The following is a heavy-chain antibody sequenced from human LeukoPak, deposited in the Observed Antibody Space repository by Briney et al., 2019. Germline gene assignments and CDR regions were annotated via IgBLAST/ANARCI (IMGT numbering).Heavy chain of an antibody. CDR2: ISWDGGST. V-gene: IGHV3-43*01. CDR1: GFTFDDYT. CDR3: AKDNRRTTYCGGDCFFDY. Sequence: GRSLRLSCAASGFTFDDYTMHWVRQAPGKGLEWVSLISWDGGSTYYTDSVKGRFTISRDNSKNSLYLQMNSLRTEDTALYYCAKDNRRTTYCGGDCFFDYWGQGTLVTVSS. D-gene: IGHD2-21*02. J-gene: IGHJ4*02.